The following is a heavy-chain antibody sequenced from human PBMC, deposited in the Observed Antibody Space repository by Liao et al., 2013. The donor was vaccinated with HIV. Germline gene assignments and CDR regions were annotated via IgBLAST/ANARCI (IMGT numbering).Heavy chain of an antibody. J-gene: IGHJ4*02. CDR3: ARGYGSYPLAHFDN. V-gene: IGHV4-39*07. CDR2: VYYSGNT. D-gene: IGHD1-26*01. Sequence: QLQLQESGPGLVKPSETLSLTCTVSGGSIINTAYYWGWVRQSPGKGLEWIGSVYYSGNTYYSPSLKSRLTISRDTSKNQFSLKLSSVTAADTAVYYCARGYGSYPLAHFDNWGQGTLVSVSS. CDR1: GGSIINTAYY.